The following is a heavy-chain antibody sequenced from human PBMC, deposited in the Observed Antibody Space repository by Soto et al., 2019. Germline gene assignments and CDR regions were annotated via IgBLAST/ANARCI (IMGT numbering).Heavy chain of an antibody. V-gene: IGHV4-59*01. CDR2: IYYSGST. Sequence: QVQLQESGPGLVKPSETLSLTCTVSGGSISSYYWSWIRQPPGKGLEWIGYIYYSGSTNYNPSLKSRVTISVDTSKNQFSLKLSSVTAADTAVYYCAREWDYDILTGFNAGAFDIWGQGTMVTVSS. J-gene: IGHJ3*02. CDR3: AREWDYDILTGFNAGAFDI. CDR1: GGSISSYY. D-gene: IGHD3-9*01.